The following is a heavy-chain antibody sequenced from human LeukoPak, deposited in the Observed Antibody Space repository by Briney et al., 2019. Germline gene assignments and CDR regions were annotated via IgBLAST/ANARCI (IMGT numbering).Heavy chain of an antibody. CDR2: TSSDLNVE. CDR1: GFTFRNYV. D-gene: IGHD3-10*01. Sequence: GGSVRLSCAASGFTFRNYVIHWVRQAPGKGLEWVAVTSSDLNVELYADSVKGRFTISRDNSRSTLYLQMNSLRPEDTAIYYCAREGYYGSGSPPSLYFDYWGQGTLVTVSS. V-gene: IGHV3-30-3*01. J-gene: IGHJ4*02. CDR3: AREGYYGSGSPPSLYFDY.